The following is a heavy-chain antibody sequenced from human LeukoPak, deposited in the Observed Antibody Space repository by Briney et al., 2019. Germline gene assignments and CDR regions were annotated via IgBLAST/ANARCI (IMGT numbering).Heavy chain of an antibody. V-gene: IGHV4-39*06. CDR1: CGSISCSRYY. Sequence: SAEPVSLMCCVCCGSISCSRYYGRWIRQPPGKGVGGIGRIYYSGSTYYNPSLKSRVTISVDTSKNQFPLKLSSVTAADTAVYYCARDYYYYDYMDVWGKGTTVTVSS. CDR2: IYYSGST. J-gene: IGHJ6*03. CDR3: ARDYYYYDYMDV.